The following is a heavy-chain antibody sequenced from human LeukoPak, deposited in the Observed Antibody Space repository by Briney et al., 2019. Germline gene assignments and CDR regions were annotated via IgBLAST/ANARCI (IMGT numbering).Heavy chain of an antibody. CDR2: INTGDSDA. CDR3: ARQGRIVVVTTTHDAFDI. V-gene: IGHV5-51*01. D-gene: IGHD2-21*02. CDR1: GYSFTTYW. J-gene: IGHJ3*02. Sequence: GESLQISCTGFGYSFTTYWIGWARQMPGKGLEWIGIINTGDSDARYSPSLQGQVTISVDKSISTAYLQWSSLKASDTAMYYCARQGRIVVVTTTHDAFDIWGQGTMVTVSS.